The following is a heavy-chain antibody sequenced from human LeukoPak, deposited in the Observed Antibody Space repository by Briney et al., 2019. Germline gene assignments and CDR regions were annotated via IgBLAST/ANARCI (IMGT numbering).Heavy chain of an antibody. CDR3: ASEHYCSSTSCYRGAFDI. V-gene: IGHV3-30-3*01. Sequence: GGSLRLSCAASGFTFSSYAMHWVRQAPGKGLEWVAVISYDGSNKYYADSVKGRFTISRDNSKNTLYLQMNSLRAEDTALYYCASEHYCSSTSCYRGAFDIWGQGTMVTVSS. CDR2: ISYDGSNK. J-gene: IGHJ3*02. CDR1: GFTFSSYA. D-gene: IGHD2-2*02.